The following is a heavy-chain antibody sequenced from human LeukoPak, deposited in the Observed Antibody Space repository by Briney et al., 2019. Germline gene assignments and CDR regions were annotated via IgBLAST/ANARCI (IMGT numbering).Heavy chain of an antibody. CDR2: IIPILGIA. CDR1: GGTFSSYA. CDR3: ASGDTAMVIGSAFDI. Sequence: GASVKVSCKASGGTFSSYAISWVRQAPGQGLEWMRRIIPILGIANYAQKFQGRVTITADKSTSTAYMELSSLRSEDTAVYYCASGDTAMVIGSAFDIWGQGTMVTVSS. J-gene: IGHJ3*02. D-gene: IGHD5-18*01. V-gene: IGHV1-69*04.